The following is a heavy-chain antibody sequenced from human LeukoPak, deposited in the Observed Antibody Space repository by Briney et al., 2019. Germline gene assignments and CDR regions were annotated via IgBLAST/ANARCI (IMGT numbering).Heavy chain of an antibody. CDR2: ISSYNGNT. J-gene: IGHJ4*02. CDR3: ATGYPTSRPSAMLTVPLFDY. D-gene: IGHD3-9*01. V-gene: IGHV1-18*01. CDR1: GTTVSSYG. Sequence: ASVRVCCKAAGTTVSSYGVSWGGQAPGQGLEWMGWISSYNGNTKYEEKLQDRGPMPTDTSTNTASMELRSLRSDATATYYCATGYPTSRPSAMLTVPLFDYWGQGTLVIVSS.